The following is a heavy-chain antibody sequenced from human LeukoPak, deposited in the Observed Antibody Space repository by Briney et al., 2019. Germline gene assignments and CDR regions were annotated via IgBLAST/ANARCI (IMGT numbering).Heavy chain of an antibody. CDR1: GGSISSSSYY. J-gene: IGHJ4*02. CDR2: IYYSGST. D-gene: IGHD3-10*01. V-gene: IGHV4-39*07. Sequence: SETLSLTCTVSGGSISSSSYYWGWIRQPPGKGLEWIGSIYYSGSTNYNPSLKSRVTISVDTSKNQFSLKLSSVTAADTAVYYCARDRGSSGWFDYWGQGTLVTVSS. CDR3: ARDRGSSGWFDY.